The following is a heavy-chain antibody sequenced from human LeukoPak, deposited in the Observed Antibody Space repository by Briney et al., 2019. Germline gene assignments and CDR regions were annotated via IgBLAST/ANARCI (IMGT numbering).Heavy chain of an antibody. CDR2: ISGSGLSI. J-gene: IGHJ5*02. D-gene: IGHD6-13*01. CDR1: GFSFTSYG. V-gene: IGHV3-23*01. Sequence: GGSLRLSCAASGFSFTSYGMSWVRQAPGKGLEWVSAISGSGLSIYYADSVKGRFTISRDNSKNTLYLQMKSLRAEDTAVYYCAKDGDSSTWYYPYSWFDPWGQGTLVTVSP. CDR3: AKDGDSSTWYYPYSWFDP.